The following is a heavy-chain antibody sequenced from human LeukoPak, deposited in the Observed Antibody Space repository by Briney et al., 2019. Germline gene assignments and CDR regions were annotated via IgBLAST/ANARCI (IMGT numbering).Heavy chain of an antibody. CDR1: GYRFTNYW. CDR2: IYPGDSET. V-gene: IGHV5-51*01. J-gene: IGHJ4*02. CDR3: ARRRDLYSGSYYPFDY. Sequence: GESLKISCKGSGYRFTNYWIGWVRQMPGKGLEWMGIIYPGDSETRYSPSFQGQVTILADKSISTAYLQWSNLKASDTAMYYCARRRDLYSGSYYPFDYWGQGTLVTVSS. D-gene: IGHD1-26*01.